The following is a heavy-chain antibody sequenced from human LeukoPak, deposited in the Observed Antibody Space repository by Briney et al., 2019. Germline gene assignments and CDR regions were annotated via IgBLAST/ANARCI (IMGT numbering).Heavy chain of an antibody. V-gene: IGHV3-48*02. D-gene: IGHD2-21*01. CDR1: GFTFSSYS. Sequence: GGSLRLSCAASGFTFSSYSMNWVRQAPGKGLEWVSYISSSSSTIYYADSVKGRFTISRDNAKNSLYLQVNSLRDEDTAVYYCARLCGGDCYHGMDVWGQGTTVTVSS. CDR2: ISSSSSTI. CDR3: ARLCGGDCYHGMDV. J-gene: IGHJ6*02.